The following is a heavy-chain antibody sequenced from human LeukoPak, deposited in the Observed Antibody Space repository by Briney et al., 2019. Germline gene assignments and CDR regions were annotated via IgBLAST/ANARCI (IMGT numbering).Heavy chain of an antibody. V-gene: IGHV3-21*01. CDR2: ISSSSSYV. CDR1: GFTFSSYS. J-gene: IGHJ3*02. CDR3: ARDLHDAFDI. Sequence: GGSLRLSCAASGFTFSSYSMNWVRQAPGKGLEWVSSISSSSSYVYYADSVKGRFTISRDNAKNSLYLQMNSLRAEDTAVYYCARDLHDAFDIWGQGTMVTVSS.